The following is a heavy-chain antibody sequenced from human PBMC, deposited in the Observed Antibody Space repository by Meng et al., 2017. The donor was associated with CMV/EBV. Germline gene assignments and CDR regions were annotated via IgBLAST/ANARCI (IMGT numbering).Heavy chain of an antibody. J-gene: IGHJ6*02. CDR3: ARNDFWSGPNYYYGMDV. Sequence: SVKVSCKASGGTFSSYAISWVRQAPGQGLEWMGGIIPILGIANYAQKFQGRVTITADKSTSTAYMELSSLRSEGTAVYYCARNDFWSGPNYYYGMDVWGQGTTVTVSS. V-gene: IGHV1-69*10. CDR1: GGTFSSYA. D-gene: IGHD3-3*01. CDR2: IIPILGIA.